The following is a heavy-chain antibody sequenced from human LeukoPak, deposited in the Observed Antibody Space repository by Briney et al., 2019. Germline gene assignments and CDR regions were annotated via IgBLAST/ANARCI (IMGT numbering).Heavy chain of an antibody. V-gene: IGHV1-8*01. Sequence: GASVKVSCKASGYTFTSYDINWVRQATGQGLEWMGWMNPNSGNTGYAQKFQGRVTMTRNTSISTAYMELSSLRSEDTAVYYCARGDSSSWYMDVWGKGTTVTISS. CDR1: GYTFTSYD. CDR2: MNPNSGNT. CDR3: ARGDSSSWYMDV. D-gene: IGHD6-13*01. J-gene: IGHJ6*03.